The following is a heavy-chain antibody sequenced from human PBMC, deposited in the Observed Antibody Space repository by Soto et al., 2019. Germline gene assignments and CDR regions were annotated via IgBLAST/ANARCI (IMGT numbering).Heavy chain of an antibody. D-gene: IGHD3-10*01. CDR1: GGTFSSYT. Sequence: QVQLVQSGAEVKKPGSSVKVSCKASGGTFSSYTISWVRQAPGQGLEWMGRIIPILGIANYAQKFQGRVTITADKSTSTAYMELSSLRSEDTAVYYCARAHYGSGNWYFDLWGRGTLVTVSS. V-gene: IGHV1-69*02. CDR3: ARAHYGSGNWYFDL. J-gene: IGHJ2*01. CDR2: IIPILGIA.